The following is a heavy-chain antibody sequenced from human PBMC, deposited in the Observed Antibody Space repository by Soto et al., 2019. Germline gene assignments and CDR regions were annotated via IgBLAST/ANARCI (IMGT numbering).Heavy chain of an antibody. Sequence: SETLSLTCTVSGGSVSSGSYYWSWIRQPPGKGLEWIGYIYYSGSTNYNPSLKSRVTISVDTSKNQFSLKLSSVTAADTAVYYCARDSSYNWNDGPSWFDPWGQGTLVTVSS. CDR3: ARDSSYNWNDGPSWFDP. CDR1: GGSVSSGSYY. D-gene: IGHD1-20*01. J-gene: IGHJ5*02. V-gene: IGHV4-61*01. CDR2: IYYSGST.